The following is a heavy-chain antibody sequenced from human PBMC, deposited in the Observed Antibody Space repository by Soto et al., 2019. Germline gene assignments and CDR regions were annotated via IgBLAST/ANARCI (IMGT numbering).Heavy chain of an antibody. Sequence: GGSLRLSCAASGFTVSSNYMSWVRQAPGKGLEWVSVIYSGGSTYYADSVKGRFTISRDNSKNTLYLQMNSLRAEDTAVYYCARGPVIFYSSSWYEVDYWGQGTLVTVSS. CDR2: IYSGGST. D-gene: IGHD6-13*01. CDR3: ARGPVIFYSSSWYEVDY. J-gene: IGHJ4*02. CDR1: GFTVSSNY. V-gene: IGHV3-53*01.